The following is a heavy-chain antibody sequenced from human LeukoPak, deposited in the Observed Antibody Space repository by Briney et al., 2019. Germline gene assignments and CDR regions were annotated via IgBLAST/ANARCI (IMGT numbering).Heavy chain of an antibody. CDR3: AGEATKATYGDYFDY. CDR1: GDSISSSTYY. CDR2: IDYSRNT. J-gene: IGHJ4*02. D-gene: IGHD4-17*01. V-gene: IGHV4-39*07. Sequence: SETLSLTCTVSGDSISSSTYYWGWIRQPPGKGLEWIGSIDYSRNTYYNPSLKSRVTISVDTSKNQFSLKLSSVTAADTAVYYCAGEATKATYGDYFDYWGQGTLVTVSS.